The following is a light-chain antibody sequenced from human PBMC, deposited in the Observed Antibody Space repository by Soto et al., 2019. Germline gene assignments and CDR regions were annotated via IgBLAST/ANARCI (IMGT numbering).Light chain of an antibody. CDR3: QQYDSWPLT. Sequence: EIVMTQSPGTLSVSTEEGATLSCRASQSVDRNLAWYQQKPGQAPRLLIYGASTRPTGIPDRFSGSGSGTEFSLTISSLQSEDFAVYYCQQYDSWPLTFGGGNTVEIK. J-gene: IGKJ4*01. CDR2: GAS. V-gene: IGKV3D-15*01. CDR1: QSVDRN.